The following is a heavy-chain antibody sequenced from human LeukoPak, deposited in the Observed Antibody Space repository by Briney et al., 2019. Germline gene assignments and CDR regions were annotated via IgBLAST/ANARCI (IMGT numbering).Heavy chain of an antibody. V-gene: IGHV3-21*01. D-gene: IGHD2-21*02. CDR3: ARDQGNGDGYDVVDFDY. CDR1: GFMFSSYS. J-gene: IGHJ4*02. CDR2: ISSNSKYK. Sequence: PGGSLRLSCAASGFMFSSYSMNWLRQSPGKGLEWVSSISSNSKYKYYTESVKGRFTISRDNAKNSLFLQMNSLRAEDTAVYYCARDQGNGDGYDVVDFDYWGRGILVTVSS.